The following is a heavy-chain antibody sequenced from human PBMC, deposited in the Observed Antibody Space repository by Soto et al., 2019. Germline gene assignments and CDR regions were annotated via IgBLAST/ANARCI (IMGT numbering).Heavy chain of an antibody. CDR3: AKAESTSDFDY. CDR1: GFTFSSYA. Sequence: PGGTLRLSCAASGFTFSSYAMSWVRQAPGKGLEWVSGISGSGGSRYYADAVKGRFTISRDNSKNTLYLQMNSLRAEDTAVYYCAKAESTSDFDYWGQGTLVTVSS. CDR2: ISGSGGSR. D-gene: IGHD2-2*01. V-gene: IGHV3-23*01. J-gene: IGHJ4*02.